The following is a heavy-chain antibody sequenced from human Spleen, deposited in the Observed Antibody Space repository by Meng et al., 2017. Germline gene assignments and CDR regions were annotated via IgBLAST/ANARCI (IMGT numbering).Heavy chain of an antibody. CDR3: AKGSSTGWYMVDY. J-gene: IGHJ4*02. CDR2: ISWNSGSV. V-gene: IGHV3-9*01. D-gene: IGHD6-19*01. CDR1: GFSFDDSA. Sequence: LSLTCAASGFSFDDSAMHWVRQAPGKGLEWVSGISWNSGSVGYADSVKGRFTISRDNAKNSLYLQMNSLRAEDTALYYCAKGSSTGWYMVDYWGQGTLVTVSS.